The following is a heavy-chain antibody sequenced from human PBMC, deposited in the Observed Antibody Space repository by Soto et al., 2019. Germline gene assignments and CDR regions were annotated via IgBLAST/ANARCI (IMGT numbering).Heavy chain of an antibody. Sequence: PGGSLRLSCAASGFTISDYYMTWIRQAPGKGLEWVSNISSNSLHRNNADSVKGRFTISRDNVRNSLYLQMNSLRAEDTAVYYCARLADCSNNICSYGLDVWGQGTTVTVSS. J-gene: IGHJ6*02. V-gene: IGHV3-11*06. CDR2: ISSNSLHR. D-gene: IGHD4-4*01. CDR3: ARLADCSNNICSYGLDV. CDR1: GFTISDYY.